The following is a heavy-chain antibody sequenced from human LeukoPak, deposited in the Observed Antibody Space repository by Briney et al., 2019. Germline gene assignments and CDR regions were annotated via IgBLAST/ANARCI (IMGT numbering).Heavy chain of an antibody. J-gene: IGHJ4*02. CDR1: GFTFSSYG. V-gene: IGHV3-30*03. CDR3: ARVGYSSSFDL. D-gene: IGHD6-13*01. Sequence: PGGSLRLSCAASGFTFSSYGMHWVRQAPGKGLEWVAVISYDGSNKYYADSVKARFTISRDNSKNTLYLQMNSLRAEDTAVYYCARVGYSSSFDLWGQGTLVTVSS. CDR2: ISYDGSNK.